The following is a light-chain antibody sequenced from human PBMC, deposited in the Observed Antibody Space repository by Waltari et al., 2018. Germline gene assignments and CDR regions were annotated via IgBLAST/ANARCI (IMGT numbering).Light chain of an antibody. Sequence: QSALTQPASVSGSTGQSITISCTGTSNDVVSYNLAAWYQQNPGKAPKLIIYEANKRPAGISNRLSGSKSGNTASLTISGLEAEDEAEYYCCSYAGSIFVFGTGTKVTVL. CDR1: SNDVVSYNL. CDR3: CSYAGSIFV. J-gene: IGLJ1*01. CDR2: EAN. V-gene: IGLV2-23*01.